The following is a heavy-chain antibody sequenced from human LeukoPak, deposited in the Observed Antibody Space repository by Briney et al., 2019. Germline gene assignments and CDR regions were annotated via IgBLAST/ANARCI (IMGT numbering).Heavy chain of an antibody. CDR1: GFTFSSYW. CDR3: ARDILRLGELSFDY. D-gene: IGHD3-16*02. V-gene: IGHV3-74*01. J-gene: IGHJ4*02. Sequence: GGSLRLSCAASGFTFSSYWMHWVRQAPGRGLVWVSRINSDGSSTSYADSVKGRFTISRDNSKNTLYLQMNSLRAEDTAVYYCARDILRLGELSFDYWGQGTLVTVSS. CDR2: INSDGSST.